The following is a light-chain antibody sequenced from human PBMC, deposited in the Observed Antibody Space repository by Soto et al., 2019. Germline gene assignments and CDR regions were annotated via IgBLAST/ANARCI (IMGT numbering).Light chain of an antibody. J-gene: IGKJ4*01. CDR1: QSVSSK. CDR3: QQRSNWPLT. V-gene: IGKV3-11*01. CDR2: GAS. Sequence: EIVMTQSPATLSLSPGERVTLSCRASQSVSSKLAWYQQKPGQAPRLLIYGASIRATDIPARFSGSGSGTDFTLTISSLEPEDFAVYYCQQRSNWPLTFGGGTKVDIK.